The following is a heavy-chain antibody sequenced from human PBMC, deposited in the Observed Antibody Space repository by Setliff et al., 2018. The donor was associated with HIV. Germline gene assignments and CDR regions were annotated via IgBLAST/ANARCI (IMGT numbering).Heavy chain of an antibody. CDR3: ARDGFPDSTWRPTDL. CDR2: VLTSGST. D-gene: IGHD6-13*01. J-gene: IGHJ5*02. V-gene: IGHV4-4*07. Sequence: SETLSLTCTVSGGSMSSYYWSWIRQPAGKGLEWIGRVLTSGSTHYNPSLRSRVTISLDTSRNQISLTMTSVTAADTAVYYCARDGFPDSTWRPTDLWCQGTLVTVSS. CDR1: GGSMSSYY.